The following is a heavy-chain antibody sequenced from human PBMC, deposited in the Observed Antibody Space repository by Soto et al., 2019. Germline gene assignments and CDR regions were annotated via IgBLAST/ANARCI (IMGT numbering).Heavy chain of an antibody. D-gene: IGHD3-3*01. CDR3: ARAEDYDFWSGPPKYFDN. J-gene: IGHJ4*02. V-gene: IGHV3-7*03. CDR1: GFTFRSYW. CDR2: IKPDGSEK. Sequence: PGGSLRRSCATSGFTFRSYWMTWVRQAPGKGPEWVANIKPDGSEKQYVDSVKGRFTVSRDNAKKSLDLQMNSLRVEDTAVYYCARAEDYDFWSGPPKYFDNWGQGTQVTVSS.